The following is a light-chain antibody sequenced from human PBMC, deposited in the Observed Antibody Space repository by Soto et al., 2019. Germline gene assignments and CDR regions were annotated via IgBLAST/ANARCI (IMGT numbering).Light chain of an antibody. Sequence: EIVVTQSPASLSVSPGDGATLSCRASQTVASNVAWYQQKPGQVPRLLIHGASTRADGVPARFSGSGSGTDFTLTISSLQSEDFAVYYCQQYHNWPPQYTFGQGTRLQIK. J-gene: IGKJ2*01. V-gene: IGKV3-15*01. CDR3: QQYHNWPPQYT. CDR2: GAS. CDR1: QTVASN.